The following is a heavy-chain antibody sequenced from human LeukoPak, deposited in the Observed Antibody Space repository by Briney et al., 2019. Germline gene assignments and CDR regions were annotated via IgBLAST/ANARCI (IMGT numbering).Heavy chain of an antibody. J-gene: IGHJ6*03. D-gene: IGHD2-2*02. CDR3: ARDSAIYRPENYYYYMDV. CDR2: IIPIFGTA. V-gene: IGHV1-69*05. CDR1: GCTFSSYA. Sequence: AVKVSCKSSGCTFSSYAIRWVRQAPGQGLEWMGGIIPIFGTANYAQKFQGRVTITTDESTSTAYMELSSLRSENTAVYYCARDSAIYRPENYYYYMDVWGKGTTVTVSS.